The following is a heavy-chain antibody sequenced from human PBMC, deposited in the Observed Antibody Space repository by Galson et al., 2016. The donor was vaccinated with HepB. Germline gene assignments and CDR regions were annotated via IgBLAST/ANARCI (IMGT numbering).Heavy chain of an antibody. Sequence: SVKVSCKASGFTFSASAVHWVRQSHGHRLEWIGWIVVGSGNTNYTQKFQERVTMTRDMSTSTVYMDLSSLTSDDAAIYYCATERMPLNYSGMAVWGQGTTVAASS. CDR2: IVVGSGNT. D-gene: IGHD3-10*01. CDR3: ATERMPLNYSGMAV. CDR1: GFTFSASA. J-gene: IGHJ6*02. V-gene: IGHV1-58*01.